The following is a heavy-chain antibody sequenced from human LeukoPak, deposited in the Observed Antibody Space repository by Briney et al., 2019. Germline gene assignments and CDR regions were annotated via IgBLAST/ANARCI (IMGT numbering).Heavy chain of an antibody. CDR3: ARDPPTVVTLLFDY. V-gene: IGHV3-30-3*01. D-gene: IGHD4-23*01. CDR1: GFTFSSYA. J-gene: IGHJ4*02. Sequence: PGGSLRLSCAASGFTFSSYAMHWVRQAPGKGLEWVAVISYDGSNKYYADSVKGRFTISRDNSKNTLYLQMNSLRAEDTAVYYCARDPPTVVTLLFDYWGQGTLVTVSS. CDR2: ISYDGSNK.